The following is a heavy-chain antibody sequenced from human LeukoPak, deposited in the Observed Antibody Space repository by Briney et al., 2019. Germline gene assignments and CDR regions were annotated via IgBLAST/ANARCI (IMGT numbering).Heavy chain of an antibody. Sequence: PSETLSLTCTVSGGSISSGSYYWSWIRQPAGKGLEWIGRIYTSGSTNYNPSLKSRVTISVDTSQNQSSLKLSSGTAADTAVYYCGRGTAPREVAGLGYWGQGTLVTVSS. CDR3: GRGTAPREVAGLGY. D-gene: IGHD6-19*01. CDR1: GGSISSGSYY. V-gene: IGHV4-61*02. CDR2: IYTSGST. J-gene: IGHJ4*02.